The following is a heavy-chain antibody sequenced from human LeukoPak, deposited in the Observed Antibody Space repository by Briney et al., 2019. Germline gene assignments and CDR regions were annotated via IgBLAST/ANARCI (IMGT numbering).Heavy chain of an antibody. Sequence: ASVKVSCKASGYTFTSYDINWVRQATGQGLEWMGCMNPNSGNTGYAQKFQGRVTMTRNTSISTAYMELSSLRSEDTAVYYCARGSLYYDFWSGYYHYFDYWGQGTLVTVSS. J-gene: IGHJ4*02. D-gene: IGHD3-3*01. CDR1: GYTFTSYD. V-gene: IGHV1-8*01. CDR3: ARGSLYYDFWSGYYHYFDY. CDR2: MNPNSGNT.